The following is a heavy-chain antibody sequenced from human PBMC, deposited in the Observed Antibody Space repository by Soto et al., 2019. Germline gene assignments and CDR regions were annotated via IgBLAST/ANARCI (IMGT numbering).Heavy chain of an antibody. CDR3: ARDSQYSTSWQRFDS. J-gene: IGHJ4*02. Sequence: QVQLVQSGVEVKKPGASVKVSCRVSGYTFTDYAISWVRQAPGRGLEWMGWVNTYNGNPNYAQIFQGRVTMTTDTSTDTAYMALRSLKSDDSAVYYCARDSQYSTSWQRFDSWGQGTLVTVSS. D-gene: IGHD6-13*01. CDR2: VNTYNGNP. V-gene: IGHV1-18*01. CDR1: GYTFTDYA.